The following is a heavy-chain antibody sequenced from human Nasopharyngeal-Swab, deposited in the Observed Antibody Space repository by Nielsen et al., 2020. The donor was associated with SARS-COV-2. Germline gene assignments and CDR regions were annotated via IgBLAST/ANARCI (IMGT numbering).Heavy chain of an antibody. CDR2: LVPALGLP. J-gene: IGHJ4*02. CDR3: AREGEYGAYDAPDY. V-gene: IGHV1-69*10. CDR1: GDTFTNSA. Sequence: SVKVSCKTSGDTFTNSAISWVRQATGQGLEWMGGLVPALGLPNYAQKFRGRVTISSDRSTTTSYLELSSLRSEDTAIYYCAREGEYGAYDAPDYWGQGTLVTVSS. D-gene: IGHD5-12*01.